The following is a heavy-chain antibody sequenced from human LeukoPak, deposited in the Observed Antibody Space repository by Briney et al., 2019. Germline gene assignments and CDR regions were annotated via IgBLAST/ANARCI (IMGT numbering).Heavy chain of an antibody. D-gene: IGHD4-23*01. V-gene: IGHV1-69*13. CDR1: GGTFSSYA. CDR2: IIPIFGTP. CDR3: ARGWLAETTVVTPYNY. J-gene: IGHJ4*02. Sequence: SVKVSCKASGGTFSSYAISWVRQAPGQGLEWMGGIIPIFGTPNYAQKFQGRVTITAVESMSTAYMELSSLRSEDTAVYYCARGWLAETTVVTPYNYWGQGTLVTVSS.